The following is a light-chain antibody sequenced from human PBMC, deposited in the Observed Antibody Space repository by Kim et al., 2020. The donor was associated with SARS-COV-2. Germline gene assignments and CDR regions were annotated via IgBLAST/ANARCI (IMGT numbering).Light chain of an antibody. V-gene: IGKV3-20*01. CDR2: GAS. CDR1: QSVSGSK. CDR3: QQYGSSPRT. J-gene: IGKJ2*01. Sequence: WAPGEVATLSCRASQSVSGSKLVWCQQKPGQAPRRLIYGASSRATGIQDRFSGSGSGTDFTLTISRLEPEGVAVYYCQQYGSSPRTFGQGTKLEIK.